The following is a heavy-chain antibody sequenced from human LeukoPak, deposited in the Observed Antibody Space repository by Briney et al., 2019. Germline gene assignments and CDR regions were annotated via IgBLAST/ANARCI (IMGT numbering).Heavy chain of an antibody. J-gene: IGHJ5*02. CDR2: IYPGDSDT. V-gene: IGHV5-51*01. CDR1: GSIFTSYW. D-gene: IGHD2-21*01. Sequence: GASLQISCKGSGSIFTSYWIGWVRQLPGKGLEWMGIIYPGDSDTRYSPSFQGQVTISADKSISTAYLQWSSLKASDTAMYYCARRIGQNWFDPWGQGTLVTVSS. CDR3: ARRIGQNWFDP.